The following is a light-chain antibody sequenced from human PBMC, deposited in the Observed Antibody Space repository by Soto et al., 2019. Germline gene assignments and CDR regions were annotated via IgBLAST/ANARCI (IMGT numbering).Light chain of an antibody. CDR3: QQYNNWPPA. CDR2: GAS. Sequence: EILMTQSPATLSVSPGERDTVSCRASQSVSSNLAWYQQKPGQAPRLLIFGASTRATGLPARFSGSGSGTEFTLTISNPQSEDFALYYCQQYNNWPPAFGQGTTVEVK. V-gene: IGKV3-15*01. CDR1: QSVSSN. J-gene: IGKJ1*01.